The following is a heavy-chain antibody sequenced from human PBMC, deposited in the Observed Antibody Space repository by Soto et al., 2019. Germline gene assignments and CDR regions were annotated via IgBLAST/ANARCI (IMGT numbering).Heavy chain of an antibody. D-gene: IGHD2-8*01. Sequence: CVRQDPGKGLEWVSAISGSGGSTYYADSVKGRFTISRDNSKNTLYLQMNSLRAEDTAVYYCAKGMRGMDVWGQGTTVTVSS. CDR2: ISGSGGST. J-gene: IGHJ6*02. V-gene: IGHV3-23*01. CDR3: AKGMRGMDV.